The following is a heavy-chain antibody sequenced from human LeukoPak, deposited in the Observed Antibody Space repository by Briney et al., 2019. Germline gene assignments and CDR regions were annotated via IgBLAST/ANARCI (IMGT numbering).Heavy chain of an antibody. Sequence: SETLSLTCAVYGGSFSGYYWSWIRQPPGKGLEWIGEINHSGSTNYNPSLKSRVTISVDTSKNQFSLKLSSVTAADMAVYYCARGYSYGQRGDYWGQGTLVTVSS. CDR2: INHSGST. J-gene: IGHJ4*02. V-gene: IGHV4-34*01. CDR3: ARGYSYGQRGDY. CDR1: GGSFSGYY. D-gene: IGHD5-18*01.